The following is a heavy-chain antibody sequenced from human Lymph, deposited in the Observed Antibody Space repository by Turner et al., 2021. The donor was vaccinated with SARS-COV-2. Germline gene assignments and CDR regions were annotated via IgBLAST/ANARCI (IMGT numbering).Heavy chain of an antibody. Sequence: QVQLVQSGAEVNKPGASVKVSCKVSGYTLTELSMHWVRQAPGKGLEWMGGFDHEDGEIIYEQKFQGRVTMTEDTSTDTAYMELSSLRAEDTAVYYCATVLCTGSSCYYYGMDVWGQGTTVTVSS. D-gene: IGHD2-15*01. V-gene: IGHV1-24*01. J-gene: IGHJ6*02. CDR2: FDHEDGEI. CDR3: ATVLCTGSSCYYYGMDV. CDR1: GYTLTELS.